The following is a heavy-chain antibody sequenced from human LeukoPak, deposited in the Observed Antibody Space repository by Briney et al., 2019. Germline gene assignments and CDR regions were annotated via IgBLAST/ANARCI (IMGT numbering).Heavy chain of an antibody. J-gene: IGHJ5*02. D-gene: IGHD3-10*01. CDR2: IYPGDSDT. CDR1: GYSFTSYW. V-gene: IGHV5-51*01. Sequence: GESLKISCKGSGYSFTSYWIGWVRQIPGKGLEWVGIIYPGDSDTRYSPSFQGQVTISADKSISTAYLQWSSLKASDTAMYYCARHHYYGSGSYYPGNWFDPWGQGTLVTVSS. CDR3: ARHHYYGSGSYYPGNWFDP.